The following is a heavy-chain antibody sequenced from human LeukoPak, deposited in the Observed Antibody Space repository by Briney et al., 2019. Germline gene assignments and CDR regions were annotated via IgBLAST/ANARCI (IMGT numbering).Heavy chain of an antibody. D-gene: IGHD3-22*01. J-gene: IGHJ5*02. CDR2: IYYSGST. V-gene: IGHV4-59*01. CDR1: GGSISSYY. CDR3: ASLNYYDSSVLSWFDP. Sequence: PSETLSLTCTVSGGSISSYYWSWIRQPPGKGLEWIGYIYYSGSTNYNPSLKSRVTISVDTSKNQFSLKLSSVTAADTAVYYCASLNYYDSSVLSWFDPWGQGTLVTVSS.